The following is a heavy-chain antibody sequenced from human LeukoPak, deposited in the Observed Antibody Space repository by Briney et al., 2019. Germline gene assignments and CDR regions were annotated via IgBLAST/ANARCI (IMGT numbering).Heavy chain of an antibody. Sequence: SGGSLRLSCAASGFTFSSYGMHWVRQAPGKGLEWVAVISYDGSNKYYADSVKGRFPISRDNSKNTLYLQMNSLRAEDTAVYYCAKPYYYDSSGYKYYFDYWGQGTLVTVSS. D-gene: IGHD3-22*01. V-gene: IGHV3-30*18. CDR1: GFTFSSYG. CDR3: AKPYYYDSSGYKYYFDY. J-gene: IGHJ4*02. CDR2: ISYDGSNK.